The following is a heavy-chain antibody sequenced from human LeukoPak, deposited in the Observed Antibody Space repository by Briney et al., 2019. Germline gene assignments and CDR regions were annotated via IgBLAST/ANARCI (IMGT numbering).Heavy chain of an antibody. Sequence: GGSLRLSCAASGFTFSSYGMHWVRQAPGKGLVWVSRINSDGSSTSYADSVKGRFTISRDNAKNTLYLQMNSLRAEDTAVYYCARDRDYGDYVEYFQHWGQGTLVTVSS. CDR3: ARDRDYGDYVEYFQH. CDR1: GFTFSSYG. D-gene: IGHD4-17*01. V-gene: IGHV3-74*01. J-gene: IGHJ1*01. CDR2: INSDGSST.